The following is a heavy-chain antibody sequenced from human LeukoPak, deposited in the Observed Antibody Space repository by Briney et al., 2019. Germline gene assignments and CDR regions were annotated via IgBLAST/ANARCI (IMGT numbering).Heavy chain of an antibody. Sequence: SETLSLTCTVSGGSISSGGYYWSWIRQPPGKGLEWIGYIYHSGSTYYNPSLKSRVTISVDRSKNQFSLKLTSVTAADTAVYYCARGDSNDSKCFDPWGQGTLVTVSS. D-gene: IGHD4-11*01. CDR3: ARGDSNDSKCFDP. CDR1: GGSISSGGYY. J-gene: IGHJ5*02. V-gene: IGHV4-30-2*01. CDR2: IYHSGST.